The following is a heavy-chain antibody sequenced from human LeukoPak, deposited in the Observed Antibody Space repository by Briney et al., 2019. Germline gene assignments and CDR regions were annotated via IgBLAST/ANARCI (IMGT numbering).Heavy chain of an antibody. CDR2: ISSSSSYI. D-gene: IGHD5-12*01. Sequence: GGSLRLSCAASGFTFSSCSMNWVRQAPGKGLEWVSSISSSSSYIYYADSVKGRFTISRDNAKNSLYLQMNSLRAEDTAVYYCARVSSGYSGYGWGQGTLVTVSS. V-gene: IGHV3-21*01. CDR1: GFTFSSCS. CDR3: ARVSSGYSGYG. J-gene: IGHJ4*02.